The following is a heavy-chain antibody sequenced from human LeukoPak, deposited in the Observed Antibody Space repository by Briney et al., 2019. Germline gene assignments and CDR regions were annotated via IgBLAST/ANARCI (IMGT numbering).Heavy chain of an antibody. Sequence: SVKVSCKASGGTFSSDAISWVRQAAGQGLEWMGGIIPIFGTANYAQKFQGRVTITTDESTSTAYMELSSLRSEDTAVYYCARDRHCTNGVCYYFDYWGQGTLVTVSS. V-gene: IGHV1-69*05. CDR1: GGTFSSDA. CDR3: ARDRHCTNGVCYYFDY. CDR2: IIPIFGTA. D-gene: IGHD2-8*01. J-gene: IGHJ4*02.